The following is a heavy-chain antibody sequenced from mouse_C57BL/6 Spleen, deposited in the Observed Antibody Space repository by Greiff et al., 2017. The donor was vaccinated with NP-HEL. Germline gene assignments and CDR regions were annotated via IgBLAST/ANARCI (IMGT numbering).Heavy chain of an antibody. J-gene: IGHJ3*01. CDR1: GFTFSDYG. CDR2: ISSGSSTI. V-gene: IGHV5-17*01. D-gene: IGHD2-2*01. Sequence: DVQLQESGGGLVKPGGSLKLSCAASGFTFSDYGMHWVRQAPEKGLEWVAYISSGSSTIYYADTVKGRFTISRDNAKNTLFLQMTSLRSEDTAMYYCAREGLRRGFAYWGQGTLVTVSA. CDR3: AREGLRRGFAY.